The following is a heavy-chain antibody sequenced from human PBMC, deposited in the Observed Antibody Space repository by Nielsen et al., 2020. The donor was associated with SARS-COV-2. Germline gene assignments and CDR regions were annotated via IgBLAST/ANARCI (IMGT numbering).Heavy chain of an antibody. D-gene: IGHD6-13*01. J-gene: IGHJ2*01. CDR3: AKRAAAAGSYWYFDL. CDR1: GFTFDDYA. CDR2: ISWNSGSI. Sequence: SLKISCAASGFTFDDYAMHWVRQAPGKGLEWVSGISWNSGSIGYADSVKGRFTISRDNAKNSLYLQMNSLRAEDTALYYCAKRAAAAGSYWYFDLWGRGTLVTVSS. V-gene: IGHV3-9*01.